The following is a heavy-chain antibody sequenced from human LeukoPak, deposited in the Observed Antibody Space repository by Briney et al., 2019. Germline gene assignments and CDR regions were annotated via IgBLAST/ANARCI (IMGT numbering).Heavy chain of an antibody. CDR3: ARDMDYYVWGSYRYYFDY. Sequence: GGSLRLSCEASGFTFSSFNMHWVRQAPGKGLEWVTFIWDDGNDKHYADSVKGRFTISRDNSKNTLYLQMNSLRVEDTAVYYCARDMDYYVWGSYRYYFDYWGQGTLVTVSS. CDR2: IWDDGNDK. J-gene: IGHJ4*02. V-gene: IGHV3-30*02. D-gene: IGHD3-16*02. CDR1: GFTFSSFN.